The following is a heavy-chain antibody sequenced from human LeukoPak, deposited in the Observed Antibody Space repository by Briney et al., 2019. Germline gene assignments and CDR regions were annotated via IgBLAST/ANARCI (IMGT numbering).Heavy chain of an antibody. V-gene: IGHV4-59*01. Sequence: SGTLSLTCTVSGGSISSYYWSWIRQPPGKGLEWIGYIYYSGSTNYNPSLKSRVTISVDTSKNQFSLKLSSVTAADTAVYYCARVRVGGRNWFDPWGQGTLVTVSS. J-gene: IGHJ5*02. CDR2: IYYSGST. D-gene: IGHD2-15*01. CDR1: GGSISSYY. CDR3: ARVRVGGRNWFDP.